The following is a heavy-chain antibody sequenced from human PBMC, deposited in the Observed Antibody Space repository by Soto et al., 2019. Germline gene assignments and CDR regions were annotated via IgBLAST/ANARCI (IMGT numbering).Heavy chain of an antibody. CDR2: IYDSGTT. D-gene: IGHD6-19*01. Sequence: SETLSLTCSVSGAPITRVHYYWSWLRHLPGKGLDWIVSIYDSGTTKFSPSLASRLALSVDTSKHQFSLKLSSVTAADAAVYCCALALGPPTGLDYWGPGILVTVSS. CDR3: ALALGPPTGLDY. V-gene: IGHV4-31*03. CDR1: GAPITRVHYY. J-gene: IGHJ4*02.